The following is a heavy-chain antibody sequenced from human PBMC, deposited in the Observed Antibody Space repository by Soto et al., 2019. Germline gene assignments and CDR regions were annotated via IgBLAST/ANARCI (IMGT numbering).Heavy chain of an antibody. J-gene: IGHJ3*02. V-gene: IGHV3-9*01. CDR1: GFTFDDYA. CDR2: ISWNSVSI. Sequence: EVQLVESGGGLVQPGRSLRLSCAASGFTFDDYAMHWVRRAPGKGLEWVSGISWNSVSIGYADSVKGRFTISRDNAKNSLYLQMNSLRAEDTALYYCANRDMGNAFDIWGQGTMVTVSS. CDR3: ANRDMGNAFDI. D-gene: IGHD7-27*01.